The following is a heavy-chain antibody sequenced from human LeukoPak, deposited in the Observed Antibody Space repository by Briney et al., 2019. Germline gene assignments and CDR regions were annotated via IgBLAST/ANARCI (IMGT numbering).Heavy chain of an antibody. Sequence: GGSLRLSCSASGFTFSSYAMHWVRQAPGKGLEYVSVISTNGGSTYYADSVKGRFTISRDNSKNTLYLQMNSLRAEDTAVYYCARDRSYRFDYWGQGTPVTVSS. CDR1: GFTFSSYA. V-gene: IGHV3-64*04. CDR2: ISTNGGST. CDR3: ARDRSYRFDY. D-gene: IGHD3-10*01. J-gene: IGHJ4*02.